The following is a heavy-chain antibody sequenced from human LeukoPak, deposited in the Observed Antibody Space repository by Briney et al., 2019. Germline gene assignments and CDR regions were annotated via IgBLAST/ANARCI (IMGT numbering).Heavy chain of an antibody. CDR3: ARDRWEQRD. J-gene: IGHJ4*02. CDR2: ITPSGGST. CDR1: GYTFTSYY. Sequence: ASVKVSCKASGYTFTSYYMHWVRQAPGQGLEWMGIITPSGGSTTYAQKFQGRVTMNRDMSTSTVYMELSSLRSEDTAVYYCARDRWEQRDWGQGTLVTVSS. D-gene: IGHD1-26*01. V-gene: IGHV1-46*01.